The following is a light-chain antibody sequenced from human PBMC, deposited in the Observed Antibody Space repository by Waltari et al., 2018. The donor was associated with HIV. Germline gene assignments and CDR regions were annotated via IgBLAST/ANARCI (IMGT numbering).Light chain of an antibody. V-gene: IGLV7-46*01. J-gene: IGLJ3*02. Sequence: QAVVTQEPSLTVSPGGTVTLPCGPSPGAVTRGHYPYWFQQKPGPAPKTLIYDTNNKHSWTPARFSGSLLGGEAALTLAGAQPEDEADYYCLLSYTDARVFGGGTKLTVL. CDR2: DTN. CDR3: LLSYTDARV. CDR1: PGAVTRGHY.